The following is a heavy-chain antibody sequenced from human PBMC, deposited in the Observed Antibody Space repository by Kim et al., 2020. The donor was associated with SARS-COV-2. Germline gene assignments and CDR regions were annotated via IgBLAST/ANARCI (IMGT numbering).Heavy chain of an antibody. CDR2: INTDGAA. CDR1: GFTVSSNY. CDR3: ARAGTDLAVVLIPTDWNFDL. J-gene: IGHJ2*01. Sequence: GGSLRLSCVASGFTVSSNYMNWVRQAPGKGLEWVSVINTDGAAYFADSVRGRFTASRDNSKNTLYLQMNSLRPEDTAVYYCARAGTDLAVVLIPTDWNFDLWGRGTPVTVSA. D-gene: IGHD2-15*01. V-gene: IGHV3-66*01.